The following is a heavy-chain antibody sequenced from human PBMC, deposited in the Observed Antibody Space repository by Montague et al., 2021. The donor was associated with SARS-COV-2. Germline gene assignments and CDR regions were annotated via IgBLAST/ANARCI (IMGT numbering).Heavy chain of an antibody. J-gene: IGHJ4*02. V-gene: IGHV3-11*05. CDR2: MSASTSFT. D-gene: IGHD3-10*01. CDR3: ARGESARDLEF. Sequence: SLRLSCAASGFNFNDYYMSWIRETPGKGLEWVSYMSASTSFTKYGESVKGRFSISRDNARNSVFLQMNNLRVDDTAVYYCARGESARDLEFWGQGTLVTVSS. CDR1: GFNFNDYY.